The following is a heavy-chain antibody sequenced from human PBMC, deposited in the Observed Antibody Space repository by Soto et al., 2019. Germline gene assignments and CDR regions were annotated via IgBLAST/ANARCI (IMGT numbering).Heavy chain of an antibody. CDR3: ARGNDSGYDFAY. Sequence: ASVKVSCKASGGTFSSYAISWVRQAPGQGLEWMGGIIPIFGTANYAQKFQGRVTITADKSTSTAYMELSSLRSEDTAVYYCARGNDSGYDFAYWGQGTLVTVSS. CDR2: IIPIFGTA. D-gene: IGHD5-12*01. CDR1: GGTFSSYA. V-gene: IGHV1-69*06. J-gene: IGHJ4*02.